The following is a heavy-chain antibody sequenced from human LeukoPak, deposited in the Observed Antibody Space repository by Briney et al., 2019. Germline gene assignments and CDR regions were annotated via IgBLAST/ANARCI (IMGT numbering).Heavy chain of an antibody. Sequence: PGGSLRLSCAASGFTFRNAWMSWVRQAPGKGLEWVGRIKSKTDGGTTDYAAPVKGRFTISRDDSKNTLYLQMNSLTTEDTAVYYCTTGPGHNYYYSYGMDVWGQGTTVTVSS. CDR2: IKSKTDGGTT. CDR3: TTGPGHNYYYSYGMDV. CDR1: GFTFRNAW. J-gene: IGHJ6*02. V-gene: IGHV3-15*01.